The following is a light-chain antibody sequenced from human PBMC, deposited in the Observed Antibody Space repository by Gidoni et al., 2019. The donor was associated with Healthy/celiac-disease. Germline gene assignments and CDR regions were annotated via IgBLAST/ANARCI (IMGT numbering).Light chain of an antibody. CDR1: QSISDL. Sequence: DLQMTQSSSTLSVSGGDRVTIPCRASQSISDLLAWYQQKPGEAPNLLIYKASRLESGVPSRFGGGGSETEFALTISSLQPNDLATYYCQHYGSLWTFGQGTKVEIK. CDR2: KAS. V-gene: IGKV1-5*03. CDR3: QHYGSLWT. J-gene: IGKJ1*01.